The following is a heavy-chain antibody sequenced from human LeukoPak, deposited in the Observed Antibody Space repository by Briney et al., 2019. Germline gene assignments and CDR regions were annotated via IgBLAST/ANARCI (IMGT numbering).Heavy chain of an antibody. Sequence: GGSLRLSCAASGFTFSSYAMSWVRQAPGKRLEWVSAISGSGGSTYYADSVKGRFTISRDNSKNTLYLQMNSLRAEDTAVYYCAKDPYPLRLSYWGQGTLVTVSS. CDR3: AKDPYPLRLSY. CDR1: GFTFSSYA. V-gene: IGHV3-23*01. D-gene: IGHD2-2*02. CDR2: ISGSGGST. J-gene: IGHJ4*02.